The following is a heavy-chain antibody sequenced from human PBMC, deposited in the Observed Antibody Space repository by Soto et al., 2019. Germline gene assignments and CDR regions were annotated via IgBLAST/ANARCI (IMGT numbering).Heavy chain of an antibody. CDR2: IDYTGST. D-gene: IGHD3-16*01. CDR3: ARVPSPFDYYYAMDV. V-gene: IGHV4-59*01. Sequence: PWETLCLTSTVADGSIRAYYGSWIREPRVNGLEWIGYIDYTGSTNYNPSLKSRVTISLDTSKSQFSLRLTSVTAADTAVYFCARVPSPFDYYYAMDVWGQGTTVTVSS. CDR1: DGSIRAYY. J-gene: IGHJ6*02.